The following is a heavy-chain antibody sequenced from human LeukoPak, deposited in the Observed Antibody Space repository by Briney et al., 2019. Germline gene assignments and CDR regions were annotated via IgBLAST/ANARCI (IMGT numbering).Heavy chain of an antibody. CDR1: GYTFTGYY. CDR3: ARVRGEPSAYYYYYYMDV. CDR2: INPNSGGT. Sequence: ASVKVSCKASGYTFTGYYMHWVRQAPGQGLEWMGWINPNSGGTNYAQKFQGRVTMTRDTSISTAYMELSRLRSDDTAVYYCARVRGEPSAYYYYYYMDVWGQGTLVTVSS. J-gene: IGHJ6*03. D-gene: IGHD3-10*01. V-gene: IGHV1-2*02.